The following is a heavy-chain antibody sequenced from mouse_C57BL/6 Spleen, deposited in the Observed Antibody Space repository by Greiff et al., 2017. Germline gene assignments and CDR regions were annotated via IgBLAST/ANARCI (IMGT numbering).Heavy chain of an antibody. CDR3: AAGYYGYAWFAY. D-gene: IGHD1-1*01. CDR1: GFNIKDDY. CDR2: IDPENGDT. V-gene: IGHV14-4*01. Sequence: VHVKQSGAELVRPGASVKLSCTASGFNIKDDYMHWVKQRPEQGLEWIGWIDPENGDTEYATKFKGKATITADTSSNTAYLQLSSLASEDTAVYYCAAGYYGYAWFAYWGQGTLVTVSA. J-gene: IGHJ3*01.